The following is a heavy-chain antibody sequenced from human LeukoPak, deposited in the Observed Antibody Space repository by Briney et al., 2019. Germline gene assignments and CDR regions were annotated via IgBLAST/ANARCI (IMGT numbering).Heavy chain of an antibody. Sequence: RSSETLSLTCTVSGGSISSSSYYWGWIRQPPGKGLEWIGSIYYSGSTYYNPSLKSRVTISVDTSKNQFSLKLSSVTAADTAVYYCARCGEQWLVGSWFDPWGQGTPVTVSS. D-gene: IGHD6-19*01. J-gene: IGHJ5*02. CDR1: GGSISSSSYY. V-gene: IGHV4-39*01. CDR2: IYYSGST. CDR3: ARCGEQWLVGSWFDP.